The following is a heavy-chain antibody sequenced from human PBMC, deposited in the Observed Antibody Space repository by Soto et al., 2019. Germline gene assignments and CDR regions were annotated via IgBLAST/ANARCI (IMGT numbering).Heavy chain of an antibody. V-gene: IGHV4-39*01. CDR3: ARPRTTDVTQAYCDH. CDR2: SYYSGRT. Sequence: AETLSLTCIVSGECISSSSYYWGWILHPPGKGLEWIGSSYYSGRTFYNPSFKSRVTISIDTSKNQFSLKLSSVTATDTAVYYCARPRTTDVTQAYCDHWGQEDLVTGSS. CDR1: GECISSSSYY. D-gene: IGHD2-21*01. J-gene: IGHJ4*02.